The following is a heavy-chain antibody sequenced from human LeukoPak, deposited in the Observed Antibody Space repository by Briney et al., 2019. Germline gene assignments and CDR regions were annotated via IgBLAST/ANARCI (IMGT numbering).Heavy chain of an antibody. Sequence: SVKVSCKASGGTFSSYAISWLRQAPGQGLEWMGRIIPIFGTANYAQKFQGRVTITTDESTSTAYMELSSLRSEDTAVYYCARDLKGGSYRNFDYWGQGTLVTVSS. CDR1: GGTFSSYA. D-gene: IGHD2-15*01. J-gene: IGHJ4*02. CDR2: IIPIFGTA. CDR3: ARDLKGGSYRNFDY. V-gene: IGHV1-69*05.